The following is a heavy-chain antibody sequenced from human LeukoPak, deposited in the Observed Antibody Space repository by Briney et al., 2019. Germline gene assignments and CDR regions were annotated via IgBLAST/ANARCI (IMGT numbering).Heavy chain of an antibody. CDR1: GFTLSNYD. Sequence: GGSLRLSCAASGFTLSNYDMHWVRQATGKGLEWVSGIDIPGNTYYPDSVKGRFTMSRESAKNSLYLQMNSLRAGDTAVYYCARAVAGTHWFDPWGQGTLVIVSS. D-gene: IGHD6-19*01. CDR3: ARAVAGTHWFDP. CDR2: IDIPGNT. V-gene: IGHV3-13*01. J-gene: IGHJ5*02.